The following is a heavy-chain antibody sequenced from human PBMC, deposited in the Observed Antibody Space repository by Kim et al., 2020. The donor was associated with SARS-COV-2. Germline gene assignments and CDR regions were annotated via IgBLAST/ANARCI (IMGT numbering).Heavy chain of an antibody. CDR2: IYSGGST. D-gene: IGHD3-10*01. CDR3: ARIKGVWFGEFYFDY. V-gene: IGHV3-53*01. Sequence: GGSLRLSCAASGFTFSSNYMSWVRQAPGKGLEWVSVIYSGGSTYYADSVKGRFTISRDNSKNTLYLQMNSLRAEDTAVYYCARIKGVWFGEFYFDYWGQGTLVTVSS. J-gene: IGHJ4*02. CDR1: GFTFSSNY.